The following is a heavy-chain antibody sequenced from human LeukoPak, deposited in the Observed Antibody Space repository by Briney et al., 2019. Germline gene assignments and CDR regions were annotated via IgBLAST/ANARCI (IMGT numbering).Heavy chain of an antibody. J-gene: IGHJ4*02. CDR1: GGSISSGGYY. CDR2: IYHSGST. CDR3: ARGFMTTSYFDY. V-gene: IGHV4-30-2*01. Sequence: SQTLSLTCTVSGGSISSGGYYWSWIRQPPGKGLEWIGYIYHSGSTYYNPSLKSRVTISVDRSKNQFSLKLNSVTAADTAVYYCARGFMTTSYFDYWGQGTLVTVSS. D-gene: IGHD2/OR15-2a*01.